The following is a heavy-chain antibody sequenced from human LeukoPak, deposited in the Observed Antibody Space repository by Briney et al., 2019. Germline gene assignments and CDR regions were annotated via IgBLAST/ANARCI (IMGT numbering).Heavy chain of an antibody. Sequence: PSETLSLTCTVSGGSISSSNYYWGWIRQPPGKGLEWIGSIYYSGSTYYNPSLKRRVTISVDPSKNQSLLQVSFVTAARTAVYYCARDGVVGARPGGLVWGQGTLVSVSS. CDR3: ARDGVVGARPGGLV. CDR2: IYYSGST. CDR1: GGSISSSNYY. V-gene: IGHV4-39*06. J-gene: IGHJ4*02. D-gene: IGHD1-26*01.